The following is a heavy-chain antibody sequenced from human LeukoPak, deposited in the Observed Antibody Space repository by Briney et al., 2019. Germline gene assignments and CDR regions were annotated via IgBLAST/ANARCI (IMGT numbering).Heavy chain of an antibody. CDR3: ARCIAAAANDASDI. CDR2: IYYSGST. V-gene: IGHV4-39*07. CDR1: GGSISSSSYY. J-gene: IGHJ3*02. D-gene: IGHD6-13*01. Sequence: SETLPLTCTVSGGSISSSSYYWGWIRQPPGKGLEWIGSIYYSGSTYYNPSLKSRVTISVDTSKNQFSLKLSSVTAADTAVYYCARCIAAAANDASDIWGQGTMVTVSS.